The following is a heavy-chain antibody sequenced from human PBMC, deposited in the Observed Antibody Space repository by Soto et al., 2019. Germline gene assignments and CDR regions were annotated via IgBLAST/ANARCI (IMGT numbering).Heavy chain of an antibody. CDR1: GYTFTSYG. Sequence: GASVKVSCKASGYTFTSYGISWVRQAPGQGLEWMGWISAYNGNTNYAQKLQGRVTMTTDTSTSTAYMELRSLRSDDTAVYYCARVEFPFGELSQNWFDPWGQGTLVTVSS. V-gene: IGHV1-18*01. CDR3: ARVEFPFGELSQNWFDP. CDR2: ISAYNGNT. D-gene: IGHD3-10*01. J-gene: IGHJ5*02.